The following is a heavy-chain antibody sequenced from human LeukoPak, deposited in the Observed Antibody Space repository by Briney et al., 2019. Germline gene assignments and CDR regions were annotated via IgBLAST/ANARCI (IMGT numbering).Heavy chain of an antibody. CDR2: IGTAGEI. V-gene: IGHV3-13*01. J-gene: IGHJ2*01. Sequence: PVGTLRLSCAASGLTFRSYAMHWVRQATGKGLEWVSGIGTAGEIDYPGSLKCGFTISRENAKNSLYLQMNSLRAGDTAVYYCARAAYSSTWYSRYFDLWGRGTLVTVSS. CDR3: ARAAYSSTWYSRYFDL. CDR1: GLTFRSYA. D-gene: IGHD6-13*01.